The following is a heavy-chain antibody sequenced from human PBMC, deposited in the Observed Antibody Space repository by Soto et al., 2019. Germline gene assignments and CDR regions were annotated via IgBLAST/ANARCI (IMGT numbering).Heavy chain of an antibody. Sequence: SETLSLTCTVSGGSISSGGYYWSWIRQHPGKGLEWIGYIYYSGSTYYNPSLKSRVTISVDTSKNQFSLKLSSVTAADTAVYYCARGGGDIVVVVAATQSWFDPWGQGTLVTVS. CDR1: GGSISSGGYY. V-gene: IGHV4-31*03. CDR3: ARGGGDIVVVVAATQSWFDP. CDR2: IYYSGST. J-gene: IGHJ5*02. D-gene: IGHD2-15*01.